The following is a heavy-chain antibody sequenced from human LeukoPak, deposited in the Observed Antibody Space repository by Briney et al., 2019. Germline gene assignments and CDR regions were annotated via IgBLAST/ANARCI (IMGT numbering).Heavy chain of an antibody. CDR3: ARGFAAAGVHFDY. CDR2: IYYSGST. D-gene: IGHD6-13*01. CDR1: GGSISSYY. Sequence: PSETLSLTCTVSGGSISSYYWSWIRQPPGKGLEWIGYIYYSGSTNYNPSLKSRVTISVDTSKNQFSLKLSSVTAADTAVYYCARGFAAAGVHFDYWGQGTLVTVSS. J-gene: IGHJ4*02. V-gene: IGHV4-59*08.